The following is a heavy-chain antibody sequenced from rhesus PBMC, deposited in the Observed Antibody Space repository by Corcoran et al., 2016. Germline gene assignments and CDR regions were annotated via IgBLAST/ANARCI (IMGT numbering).Heavy chain of an antibody. D-gene: IGHD6-31*01. J-gene: IGHJ4*01. CDR3: ARGIAAAY. CDR2: ISGSSCST. Sequence: QVQLQESGPGLVKPSETLSLTCAVSGGSVSSSNWWSWIRQPPGKGLEWIGYISGSSCSTDSNPSLKSRVTISTDTSKNQCSRKLSSVTAADTAVYYCARGIAAAYWGQGVLVTVSS. V-gene: IGHV4-65*01. CDR1: GGSVSSSNW.